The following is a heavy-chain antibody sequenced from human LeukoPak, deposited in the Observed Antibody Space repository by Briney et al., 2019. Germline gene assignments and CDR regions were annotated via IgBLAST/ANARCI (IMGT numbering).Heavy chain of an antibody. J-gene: IGHJ4*02. CDR3: AKDRYDYVWGSYRPERA. CDR1: GFTFSSYD. CDR2: ISGSGGST. D-gene: IGHD3-16*02. V-gene: IGHV3-23*01. Sequence: GGSLRLSCAASGFTFSSYDMSWVRQAPGKGLEWVSAISGSGGSTYYADSVKGRFTISRDNSKNTLYLQMNSLRAEDTAVYYCAKDRYDYVWGSYRPERAWGQGTLVTVSS.